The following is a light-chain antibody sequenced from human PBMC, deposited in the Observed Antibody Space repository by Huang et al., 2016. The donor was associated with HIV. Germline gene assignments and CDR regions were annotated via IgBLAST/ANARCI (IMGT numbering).Light chain of an antibody. CDR2: DTS. V-gene: IGKV3-11*01. Sequence: EIVMAQYPATLSLSPGQRATLSCRASQSVITYLAWFQHRPGQAPRLRIYDTSIRATGIPARFGGSGSGTDFTLTISSLEPEDFAVYYCQQRSHWPWTFGQGTRVEI. CDR3: QQRSHWPWT. CDR1: QSVITY. J-gene: IGKJ1*01.